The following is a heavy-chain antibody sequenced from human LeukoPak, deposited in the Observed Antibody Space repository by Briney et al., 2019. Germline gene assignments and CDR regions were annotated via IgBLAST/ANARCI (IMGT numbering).Heavy chain of an antibody. CDR1: GYTFTGYY. CDR3: ARGIIAAAGIGY. Sequence: GASVTVSFKASGYTFTGYYMHWVRQAPGQGLERMGWINPNSGGTNYAQKFQGRVTMTRDTAISTAYMELSRLRSDDTAVYYCARGIIAAAGIGYWGQGTLVTVSS. J-gene: IGHJ4*02. D-gene: IGHD6-13*01. V-gene: IGHV1-2*02. CDR2: INPNSGGT.